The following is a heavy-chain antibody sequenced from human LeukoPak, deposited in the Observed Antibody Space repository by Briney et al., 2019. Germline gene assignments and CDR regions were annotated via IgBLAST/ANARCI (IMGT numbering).Heavy chain of an antibody. CDR1: GFTFSSYA. V-gene: IGHV3-23*01. J-gene: IGHJ4*02. CDR2: ISGSGGST. Sequence: GGSLRLSCAASGFTFSSYALSWVRQAPGKGLGWVSGISGSGGSTYYTDSVKGRFTISRDYSKNTLYLQMNSLRAEDTAVYYCAKDPTVTPQFYFDFWGQGTLVTVSS. D-gene: IGHD4-17*01. CDR3: AKDPTVTPQFYFDF.